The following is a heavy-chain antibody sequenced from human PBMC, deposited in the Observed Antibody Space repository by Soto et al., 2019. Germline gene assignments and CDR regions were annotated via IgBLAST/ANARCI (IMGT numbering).Heavy chain of an antibody. Sequence: GGSLRLSCAASGFTFSSYGMHWVRQAPGKGLEWVAVIWYDGSNKYYADSVKGRFTISRDNSKNTLYLQMNSLRAEDTAVYYCARLDAIAAAGKDGMDVWGQGTTVTVSS. CDR1: GFTFSSYG. D-gene: IGHD6-13*01. J-gene: IGHJ6*02. CDR3: ARLDAIAAAGKDGMDV. V-gene: IGHV3-33*01. CDR2: IWYDGSNK.